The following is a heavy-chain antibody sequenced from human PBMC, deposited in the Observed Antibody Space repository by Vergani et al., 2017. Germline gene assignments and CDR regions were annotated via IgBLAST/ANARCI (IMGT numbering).Heavy chain of an antibody. CDR2: IIPIFGTA. J-gene: IGHJ2*01. Sequence: QLVQSGPEVKKPGTSVKVSCKASGGTFSSYAISWVRQAPGQGLEWMGGIIPIFGTANYAQKFQGRVTITADESTSTAYMELSSLRSEDTAVYYCASNIVVVVAATDWYFDLWGRGTLVTVSS. D-gene: IGHD2-15*01. CDR1: GGTFSSYA. V-gene: IGHV1-69*01. CDR3: ASNIVVVVAATDWYFDL.